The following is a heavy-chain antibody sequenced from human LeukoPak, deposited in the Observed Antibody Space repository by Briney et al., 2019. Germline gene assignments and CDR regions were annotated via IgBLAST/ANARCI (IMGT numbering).Heavy chain of an antibody. D-gene: IGHD3-9*01. CDR3: AKGRWGLTINNFDI. J-gene: IGHJ3*02. CDR1: GLTFRRYG. CDR2: TSESGGST. Sequence: GGTLRLSCAASGLTFRRYGMTWVRQAPGKGLEWVSVTSESGGSTHYADSVKGRFTIYRDNSKNTLYLQMNSLGGEDTAVYYCAKGRWGLTINNFDIWGQGRMVTVSS. V-gene: IGHV3-23*01.